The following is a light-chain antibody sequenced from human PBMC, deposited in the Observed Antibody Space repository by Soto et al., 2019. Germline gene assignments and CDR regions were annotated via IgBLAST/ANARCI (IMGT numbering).Light chain of an antibody. CDR1: QSISTY. Sequence: EIVLTQSPATLSLSPGERATLSCRASQSISTYLAWYQKKPGQAPRLLIYDASNRATGIPARFSGSGSGTDFTLTISSLEPEDFAVYYCQQRSNWRGTFGQGTRLEI. CDR3: QQRSNWRGT. CDR2: DAS. J-gene: IGKJ5*01. V-gene: IGKV3-11*01.